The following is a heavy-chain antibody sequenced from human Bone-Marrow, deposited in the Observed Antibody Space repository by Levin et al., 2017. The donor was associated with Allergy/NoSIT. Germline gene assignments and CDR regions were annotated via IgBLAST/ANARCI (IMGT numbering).Heavy chain of an antibody. CDR2: VYPRDSEV. D-gene: IGHD1-26*01. J-gene: IGHJ4*02. CDR3: AKIARGTYYLCDH. V-gene: IGHV5-51*01. CDR1: GYSFTAYW. Sequence: ASVKVSCQTSGYSFTAYWVAWVRQMPGKGLEWMGIVYPRDSEVKYNPSFQDQVTISADKSINTAYLEWSSLQASDTGMYYCAKIARGTYYLCDHWGQGTLVTVSS.